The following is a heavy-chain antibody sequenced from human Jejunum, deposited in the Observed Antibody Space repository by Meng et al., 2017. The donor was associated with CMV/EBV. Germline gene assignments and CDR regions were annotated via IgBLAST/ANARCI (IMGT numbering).Heavy chain of an antibody. Sequence: YTFINYSVHWVRQAPGQGLEWMGLINPGLGSTSYTQKFRGRVTMTSDTSTTTVYMELGSLTSDDTAIYYCARALGDHSDMSRSLDPWGQGTLVTVSS. V-gene: IGHV1-46*01. J-gene: IGHJ5*02. CDR3: ARALGDHSDMSRSLDP. CDR2: INPGLGST. D-gene: IGHD3-22*01. CDR1: YTFINYS.